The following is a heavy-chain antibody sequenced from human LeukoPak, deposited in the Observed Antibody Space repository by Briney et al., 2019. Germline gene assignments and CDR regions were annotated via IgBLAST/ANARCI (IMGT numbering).Heavy chain of an antibody. Sequence: GASVKVSCKASGGTFSSYAISWVRQAPGQGLECMGRIIPILGIANYAQKFQGRVTITADKSTSTAYMELSSLRSEDTAVYYCATRNYYDSSGYYDYYYGMDVWGQGTTVTVSS. CDR3: ATRNYYDSSGYYDYYYGMDV. CDR1: GGTFSSYA. CDR2: IIPILGIA. D-gene: IGHD3-22*01. J-gene: IGHJ6*02. V-gene: IGHV1-69*04.